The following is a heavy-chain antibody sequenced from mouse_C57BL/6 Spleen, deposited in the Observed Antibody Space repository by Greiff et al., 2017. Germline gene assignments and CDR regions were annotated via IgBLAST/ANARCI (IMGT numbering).Heavy chain of an antibody. CDR3: ARRIMEDYAFDY. V-gene: IGHV1-69*01. D-gene: IGHD2-4*01. J-gene: IGHJ2*01. CDR1: GCTFTSYW. CDR2: IDPSASYT. Sequence: QVQLQQPGAELVMPGASVKLSCKASGCTFTSYWMHWVKQRPGQGLEWIGEIDPSASYTNYNQKFKGKSTLTVDKSSSTAYMQLSSLTAEDSAVYYGARRIMEDYAFDYWGQGTTLTVSS.